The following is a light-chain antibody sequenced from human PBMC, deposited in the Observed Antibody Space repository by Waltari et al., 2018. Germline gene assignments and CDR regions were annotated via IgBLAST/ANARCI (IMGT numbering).Light chain of an antibody. CDR3: SSYISSDTLEL. CDR1: SSDVGGYNY. Sequence: QSALTQPASVSGSPGQSITISCTGTSSDVGGYNYVSWYQQHPGKAPKLMFYDVSNRPSGVSNRFSGSKSGNTASLTISGLQAEDEAHYYCSSYISSDTLELFGGGTSLTV. V-gene: IGLV2-14*03. CDR2: DVS. J-gene: IGLJ2*01.